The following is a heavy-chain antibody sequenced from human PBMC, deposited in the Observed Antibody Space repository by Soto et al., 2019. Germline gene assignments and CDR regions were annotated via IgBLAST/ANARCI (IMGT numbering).Heavy chain of an antibody. V-gene: IGHV3-48*01. J-gene: IGHJ6*02. CDR3: ARDCDIYYGMDV. CDR1: GFTFSVHS. CDR2: IRSTSSAR. Sequence: PGGSLRPSIAASGFTFSVHSMNWFPRAPGKGLEWFSYIRSTSSARYYADSVRGCFNISRDNVNYSLYLQMNSLTAEDTAVYYCARDCDIYYGMDVWGQGTTVTVSS. D-gene: IGHD3-9*01.